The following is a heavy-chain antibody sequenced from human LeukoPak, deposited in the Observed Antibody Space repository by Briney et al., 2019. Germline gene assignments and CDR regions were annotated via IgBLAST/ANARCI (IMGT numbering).Heavy chain of an antibody. CDR2: IYPGDSDI. D-gene: IGHD3-9*01. CDR1: GYSFTSYW. CDR3: ARLGLRYFDWLLPAGIDY. J-gene: IGHJ4*02. Sequence: GESLKISCKGSGYSFTSYWIGWVRQMPGKGLEWMGIIYPGDSDIRYSPSFQGQVTISADKSISTAYLQWSSLKASDTAMYYCARLGLRYFDWLLPAGIDYWGQGTLVTVSS. V-gene: IGHV5-51*01.